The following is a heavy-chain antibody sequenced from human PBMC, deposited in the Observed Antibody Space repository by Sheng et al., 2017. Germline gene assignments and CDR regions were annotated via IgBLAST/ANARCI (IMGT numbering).Heavy chain of an antibody. CDR3: ARARPGTPRAGLIVVVAAKWGVGGMDV. V-gene: IGHV4-34*01. Sequence: QVQLQQWGAGLLKPSETLSLTCAVYGGSFSGYYWSWIRQPPREGAWSGLGKVNHSGSTNYNPSLKSRVTISVDTSKNQFSLKLSSVTAADTAVYYCARARPGTPRAGLIVVVAAKWGVGGMDVWGQGTTVTVSS. CDR2: VNHSGST. CDR1: GGSFSGYY. D-gene: IGHD2-15*01. J-gene: IGHJ6*02.